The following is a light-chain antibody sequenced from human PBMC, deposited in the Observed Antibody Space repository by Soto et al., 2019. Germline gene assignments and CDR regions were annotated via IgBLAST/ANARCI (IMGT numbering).Light chain of an antibody. CDR1: QIIGSW. Sequence: DMQMTQSPSTLSSSVGDGVTITCRASQIIGSWLAWYQRKPGKAPKLLIYKATNLQSGVPSRFSGSGSGTDFSLTSSSRQLEDSETYFCQQYNDYQYTFGPGTKLEI. CDR2: KAT. V-gene: IGKV1-5*03. CDR3: QQYNDYQYT. J-gene: IGKJ2*01.